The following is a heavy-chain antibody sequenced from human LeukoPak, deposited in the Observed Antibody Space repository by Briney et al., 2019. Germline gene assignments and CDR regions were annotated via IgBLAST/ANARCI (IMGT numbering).Heavy chain of an antibody. J-gene: IGHJ4*02. CDR2: ISGSGGNT. Sequence: GGSLRLSCAASDFSFITYAMSWVRQAPGKGLEWVSVISGSGGNTYYADSVKGRFTISRDNSKNTLYLQMISLRAEDTAVYYCARSPQEIFDFWGQGTLVTVSS. CDR3: ARSPQEIFDF. V-gene: IGHV3-23*01. CDR1: DFSFITYA.